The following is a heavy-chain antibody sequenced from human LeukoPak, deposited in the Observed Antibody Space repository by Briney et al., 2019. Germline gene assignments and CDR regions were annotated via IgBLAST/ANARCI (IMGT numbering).Heavy chain of an antibody. CDR1: GFTVSSNY. V-gene: IGHV3-53*01. CDR2: IYSGGST. J-gene: IGHJ6*02. D-gene: IGHD5-18*01. CDR3: AKGKDGYSYGYRYYYGMDV. Sequence: GGSLRLSCAASGFTVSSNYMSWVRQAPGKGLEWVSVIYSGGSTYYADSVEGRFTISRDNSKNTLYLQMNSLRAEDTAVYYCAKGKDGYSYGYRYYYGMDVWGQGTTVTVSS.